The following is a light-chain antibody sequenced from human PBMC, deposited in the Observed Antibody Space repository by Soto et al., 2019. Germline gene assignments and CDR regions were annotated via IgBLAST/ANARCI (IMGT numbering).Light chain of an antibody. CDR1: TSNIGRNA. V-gene: IGLV1-44*01. Sequence: QAVVTQPPSASGTPGQRVTISCSGSTSNIGRNAVNWYQQLPGTAPKLLIYRNDQRPSGVPDRFSGSKSGSSASLAISGLQSEDEGDYYCAAWDVTLGGHVLFGGGTKLTVL. CDR3: AAWDVTLGGHVL. CDR2: RND. J-gene: IGLJ2*01.